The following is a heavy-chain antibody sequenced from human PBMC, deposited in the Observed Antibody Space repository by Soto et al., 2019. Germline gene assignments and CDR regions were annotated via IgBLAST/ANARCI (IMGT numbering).Heavy chain of an antibody. CDR3: TTDPSSHIGVVIAELFDI. CDR1: GFTFSNAW. J-gene: IGHJ3*02. V-gene: IGHV3-15*01. D-gene: IGHD2-21*01. Sequence: EVQLVESGGGLVKPGGSLRLSCAASGFTFSNAWMSWVRQAPGKGLEWVGRIKSKTDGGTTDYAAPVKGRFTISRDDSKNTLYLQMNSLKTEDTAVYYCTTDPSSHIGVVIAELFDIWGQGTMVTVSS. CDR2: IKSKTDGGTT.